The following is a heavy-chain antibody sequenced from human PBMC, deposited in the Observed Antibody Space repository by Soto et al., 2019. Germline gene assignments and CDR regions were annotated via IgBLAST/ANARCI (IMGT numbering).Heavy chain of an antibody. J-gene: IGHJ5*02. Sequence: QVQLQESGPGLVKPSETLSLTCTVSGGSISSCYWCWIRQPAGKGLEWIGRIYTSGSTNYNPSLKSRVTMSVDTSKNQFSLKLGSVTAEDTAVYYCARDGRSRAVAGRGMSWFDPWGQGTLVTVSS. CDR1: GGSISSCY. CDR2: IYTSGST. CDR3: ARDGRSRAVAGRGMSWFDP. V-gene: IGHV4-4*07. D-gene: IGHD6-19*01.